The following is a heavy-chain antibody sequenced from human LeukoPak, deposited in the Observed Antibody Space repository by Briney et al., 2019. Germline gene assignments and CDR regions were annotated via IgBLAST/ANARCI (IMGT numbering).Heavy chain of an antibody. V-gene: IGHV3-33*01. D-gene: IGHD2-15*01. CDR1: GFTFSSYG. J-gene: IGHJ4*02. CDR2: IWYDGSNK. Sequence: PGRSLRLSCAASGFTFSSYGMRGVRQAPGEGLEWVAVIWYDGSNKYYADSVKGRFTISRDNSKNTLYLQMTSLRAEDTAVSYCARAPGGCSGGTCYSGSSDYWGQGTLVTVSS. CDR3: ARAPGGCSGGTCYSGSSDY.